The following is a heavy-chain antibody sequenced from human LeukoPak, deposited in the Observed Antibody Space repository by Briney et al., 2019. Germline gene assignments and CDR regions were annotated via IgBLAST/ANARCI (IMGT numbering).Heavy chain of an antibody. CDR2: ISAYNGNT. CDR3: ARQLGGSDAFDI. D-gene: IGHD6-13*01. J-gene: IGHJ3*02. Sequence: GSVKVSCKASGYTFTSYGISWVRQAPGQGLEWMGWISAYNGNTNYAQKFQGRVTITRNTSISTAYMELSSLRSEDTAVYYCARQLGGSDAFDIWGQGTMVTVSS. CDR1: GYTFTSYG. V-gene: IGHV1-18*01.